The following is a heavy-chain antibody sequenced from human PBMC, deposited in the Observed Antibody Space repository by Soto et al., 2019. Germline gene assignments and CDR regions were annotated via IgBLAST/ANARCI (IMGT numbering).Heavy chain of an antibody. D-gene: IGHD2-8*02. CDR1: GYTCINYY. J-gene: IGHJ4*02. CDR2: INPTGGST. V-gene: IGHV1-46*01. Sequence: QVQLVQSGAEVKKPGASVKVSCKASGYTCINYYIHWVRQAPGHGLECMAIINPTGGSTNYSQKFQGSLTLTMDTSTTTVYMELSSLTSENTAIYYCARHMAAGDVWGQGTLVTVSS. CDR3: ARHMAAGDV.